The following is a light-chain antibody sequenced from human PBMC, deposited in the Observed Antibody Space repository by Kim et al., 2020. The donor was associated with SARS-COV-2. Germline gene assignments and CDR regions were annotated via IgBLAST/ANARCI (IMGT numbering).Light chain of an antibody. CDR1: SSDIGNYNY. Sequence: GQSVTISCTGTSSDIGNYNYVTWYQQHPGKAPKVMIYDVTKRPSRVPDRFSGSKSGNTASLTISGLQAEDEADYHCCSYAGSYTLVFGGGTQLTVL. J-gene: IGLJ3*02. V-gene: IGLV2-11*03. CDR2: DVT. CDR3: CSYAGSYTLV.